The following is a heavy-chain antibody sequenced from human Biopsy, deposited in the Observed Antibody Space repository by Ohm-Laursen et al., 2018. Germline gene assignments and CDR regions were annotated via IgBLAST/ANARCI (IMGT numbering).Heavy chain of an antibody. Sequence: PSDTLSLTCTVSGGSISSYYWSWIRQPPGKGPVWIGHIYYTGSTNYNPSLKSRVTISVDTSMNHISLRLTSVTAADTAVYYCARHAPSYSGSYWRYFDLWGRGTLVTVSS. CDR1: GGSISSYY. CDR2: IYYTGST. J-gene: IGHJ2*01. D-gene: IGHD1-26*01. CDR3: ARHAPSYSGSYWRYFDL. V-gene: IGHV4-59*08.